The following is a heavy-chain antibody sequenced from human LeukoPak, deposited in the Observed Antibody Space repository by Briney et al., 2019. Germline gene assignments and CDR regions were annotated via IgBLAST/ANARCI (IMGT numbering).Heavy chain of an antibody. D-gene: IGHD3-22*01. CDR1: GFTFSSHA. V-gene: IGHV3-23*01. CDR3: ARAYGSSGYYQLPIDY. J-gene: IGHJ4*02. CDR2: FSGSGGST. Sequence: GGSLRLSCAASGFTFSSHAMSWVHQAPGKGLEWVLRFSGSGGSTYYADSVKGRFTISRDNSKNTLFLQMNSLRVEDTALYYCARAYGSSGYYQLPIDYWGQGTLVTVSS.